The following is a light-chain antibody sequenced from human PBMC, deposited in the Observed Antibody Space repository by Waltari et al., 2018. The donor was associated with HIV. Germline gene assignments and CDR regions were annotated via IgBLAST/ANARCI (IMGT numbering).Light chain of an antibody. CDR1: QSIGSY. Sequence: TIMTQSPVTLSVAPGDRVTLSCRASQSIGSYLAWYQQKTGQPPRLLVYGASVRATDIPARFSGSGSGTDFNLIIDDVNPDDCAVYYCHQYHDWPRCTFGQGTRVDIK. V-gene: IGKV3D-15*03. J-gene: IGKJ2*02. CDR3: HQYHDWPRCT. CDR2: GAS.